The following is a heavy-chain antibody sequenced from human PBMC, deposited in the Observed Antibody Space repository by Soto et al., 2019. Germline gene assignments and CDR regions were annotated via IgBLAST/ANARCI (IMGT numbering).Heavy chain of an antibody. D-gene: IGHD3-3*01. Sequence: PGGSLRLSCAASGFTFSTNAMNWVRQAPGKGLEYVSAISSNGGSTFYADSVQGRFTISRDNSKNTLYLQVGSLRAEDMAVYYCARSIHDFWSGYPQGFFDYWGQGTLVTVSS. CDR2: ISSNGGST. CDR1: GFTFSTNA. J-gene: IGHJ4*02. V-gene: IGHV3-64*02. CDR3: ARSIHDFWSGYPQGFFDY.